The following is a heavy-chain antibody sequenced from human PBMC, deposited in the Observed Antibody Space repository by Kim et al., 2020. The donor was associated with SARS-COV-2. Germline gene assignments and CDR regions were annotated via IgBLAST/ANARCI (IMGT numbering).Heavy chain of an antibody. CDR1: GFTFSSYS. J-gene: IGHJ3*02. Sequence: GGSLRLSCAASGFTFSSYSMNWVRQAPGKGLEWVSYISSSSSTIYYADSVKGRFTISRDNAKNSLYLQMNSLRDEDTAVYYCARAQLSPFDYYDSSGYYYSAKAFDIWGQGTMVTVSS. V-gene: IGHV3-48*02. CDR2: ISSSSSTI. D-gene: IGHD3-22*01. CDR3: ARAQLSPFDYYDSSGYYYSAKAFDI.